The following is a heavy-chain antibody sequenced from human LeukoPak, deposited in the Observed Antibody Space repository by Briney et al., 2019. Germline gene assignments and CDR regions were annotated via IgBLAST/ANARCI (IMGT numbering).Heavy chain of an antibody. CDR1: GGSISSGGYY. CDR3: ARCFTVITFDP. CDR2: IYYSGST. J-gene: IGHJ5*02. V-gene: IGHV4-31*03. D-gene: IGHD4-17*01. Sequence: PSQTLSLTCTVSGGSISSGGYYWRWIRQHPGKGLEWIGYIYYSGSTYYNPSLKSRVTISVDTSKNQFSLKLSSVTAADTAVYYCARCFTVITFDPWGQGTLVTVSS.